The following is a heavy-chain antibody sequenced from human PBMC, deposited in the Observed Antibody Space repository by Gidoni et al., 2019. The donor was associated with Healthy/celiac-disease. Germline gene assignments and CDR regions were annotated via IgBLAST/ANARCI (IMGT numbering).Heavy chain of an antibody. CDR2: INPNSGGT. CDR3: ARFDYDSSGSNWFDP. Sequence: QVQLVQSGAEVKKPGASVKVSCTASGYTFTGYYMHWVRQAPGQGLEWMGWINPNSGGTNYAQKFQGRVTMTRDTSISTAYMELSKLRSDDTAVYYCARFDYDSSGSNWFDPWGQGTLVTVSS. CDR1: GYTFTGYY. D-gene: IGHD3-22*01. J-gene: IGHJ5*02. V-gene: IGHV1-2*02.